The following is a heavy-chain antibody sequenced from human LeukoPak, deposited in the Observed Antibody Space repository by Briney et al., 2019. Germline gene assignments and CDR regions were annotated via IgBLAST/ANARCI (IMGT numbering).Heavy chain of an antibody. Sequence: PSETLSLTCTVSGGSISSYCWSWIRQPPGKGLEWIGYIYYSGSTNYNPSLKSRVTISVDTSKNQFSLKLSSVTAADTAVYYCASLYSSSWPYFDYWGQGTLVTVSS. J-gene: IGHJ4*02. D-gene: IGHD6-13*01. CDR1: GGSISSYC. CDR2: IYYSGST. CDR3: ASLYSSSWPYFDY. V-gene: IGHV4-59*01.